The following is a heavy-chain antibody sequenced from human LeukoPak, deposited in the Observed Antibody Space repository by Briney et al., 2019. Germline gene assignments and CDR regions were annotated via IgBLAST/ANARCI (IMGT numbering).Heavy chain of an antibody. CDR1: GYTFTSYY. CDR2: INPSGGST. V-gene: IGHV1-46*03. J-gene: IGHJ4*02. Sequence: ASVKVSCKASGYTFTSYYMHWVRQAPGQGLEWMGIINPSGGSTSYAQKFQGRVTMTRDTSTSTVYMELSSLRSEDTAMYYCARSVVGVRGVIINFPGYWGQGTLVTVSS. CDR3: ARSVVGVRGVIINFPGY. D-gene: IGHD3-10*01.